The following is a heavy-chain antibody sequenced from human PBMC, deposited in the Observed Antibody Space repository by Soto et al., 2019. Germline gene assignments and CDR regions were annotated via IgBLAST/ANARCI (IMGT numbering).Heavy chain of an antibody. D-gene: IGHD3-10*01. CDR3: ARGPDNYYGSGSYFSPYYYYYGMDV. CDR2: ISAYNGNT. Sequence: GASVKVSCKASGYTFTSYGISWVRQAPGQGLEWMGWISAYNGNTNYAQKLQGRVAMTTDTSTSTAYMELRSLRSDDTAVYYCARGPDNYYGSGSYFSPYYYYYGMDVWGQGTTVTVSS. CDR1: GYTFTSYG. V-gene: IGHV1-18*01. J-gene: IGHJ6*02.